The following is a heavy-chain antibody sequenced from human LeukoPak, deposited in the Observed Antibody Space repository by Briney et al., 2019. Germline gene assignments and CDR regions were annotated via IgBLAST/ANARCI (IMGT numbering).Heavy chain of an antibody. CDR1: GFTFSSYA. J-gene: IGHJ4*02. Sequence: PGGSLRLSCAASGFTFSSYAMSWVRQAPGKGLEWVSAISGSGGSTYYADSVKGRFTISRDNSKNTLYLQMNSLRAEDTAVYYCAKGTPQYSSSWYYFDYWGQGTLVTVSS. CDR2: ISGSGGST. D-gene: IGHD6-13*01. V-gene: IGHV3-23*01. CDR3: AKGTPQYSSSWYYFDY.